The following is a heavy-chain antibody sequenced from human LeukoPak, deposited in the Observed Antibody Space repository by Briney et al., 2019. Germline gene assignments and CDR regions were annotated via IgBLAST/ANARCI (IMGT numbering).Heavy chain of an antibody. J-gene: IGHJ4*02. CDR1: GCSFTSYW. V-gene: IGHV5-51*01. CDR2: IYPGDSDT. D-gene: IGHD6-13*01. CDR3: ARHVVSSSSWCNFDY. Sequence: GESLKISCKGSGCSFTSYWIGWVRQMPGKGLEWMGIIYPGDSDTRYSPSFQGQVTISADKSISTAYLQWSSLKASDTAMYYCARHVVSSSSWCNFDYWGQGTLVTVSS.